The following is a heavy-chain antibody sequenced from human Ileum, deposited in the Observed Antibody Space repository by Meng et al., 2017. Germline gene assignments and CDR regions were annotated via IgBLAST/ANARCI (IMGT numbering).Heavy chain of an antibody. D-gene: IGHD6-13*01. V-gene: IGHV3-48*03. CDR1: GFSFSSYE. CDR2: ISSSVSVK. CDR3: ARDSPAAALMDV. Sequence: SCAASGFSFSSYEMNWVRQAPGKGLEWVSYISSSVSVKYYADSVKGRFTVSRDNAKNSLYLQMNSLRAEDTAVYYCARDSPAAALMDVWGQGTTVTGSS. J-gene: IGHJ6*01.